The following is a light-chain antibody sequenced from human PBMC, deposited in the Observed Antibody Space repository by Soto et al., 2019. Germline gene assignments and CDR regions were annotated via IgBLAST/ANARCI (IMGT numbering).Light chain of an antibody. J-gene: IGLJ2*01. V-gene: IGLV1-51*01. CDR3: PTLDRSLSGGV. Sequence: QSVLTQPPSVSAAPGQKVTISCSGSSSNIGNNYVFWYQQLPGTAPKLLIYDNDKPPSGIPDRFSGSKSGTSAPLGITGLQAGDEADYYCPTLDRSLSGGVFGGGTKLTVL. CDR1: SSNIGNNY. CDR2: DND.